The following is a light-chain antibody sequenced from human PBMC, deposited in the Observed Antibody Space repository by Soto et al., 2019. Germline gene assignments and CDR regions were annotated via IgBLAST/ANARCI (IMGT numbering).Light chain of an antibody. CDR3: QQYGSSLLT. CDR1: QSVSSSY. J-gene: IGKJ3*01. V-gene: IGKV3-20*01. CDR2: GAS. Sequence: EIVLPQSPGTLSLSPGERATLSCRASQSVSSSYLAWYQQKPGQAPRLLIYGASSRATGIPDRFSGSGSGTDFTLTISRLEPEDFAVYYCQQYGSSLLTFGPGTRWIS.